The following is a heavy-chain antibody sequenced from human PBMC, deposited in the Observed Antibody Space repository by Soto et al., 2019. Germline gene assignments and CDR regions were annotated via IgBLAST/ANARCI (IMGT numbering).Heavy chain of an antibody. Sequence: GGSLRLSCAASGFTFSIYWMSWVRQAPGKGLEWVANIKQDGSEKYYVDSVKGRFTISRDNAKNSLYLQMNSLRAEDTAVYYCARGGELLGDWGQGTLVTVSS. CDR1: GFTFSIYW. V-gene: IGHV3-7*03. CDR3: ARGGELLGD. D-gene: IGHD1-26*01. CDR2: IKQDGSEK. J-gene: IGHJ4*02.